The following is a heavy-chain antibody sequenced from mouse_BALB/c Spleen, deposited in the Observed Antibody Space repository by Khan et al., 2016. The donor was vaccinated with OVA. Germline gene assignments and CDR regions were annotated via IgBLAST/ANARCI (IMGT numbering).Heavy chain of an antibody. Sequence: VQLQQSGAELMKPGASVKISCKATGYTFSSYWIEWVKQRPGHGLEWIGEILPGRGNSNNNEKFKGKATFTAETSSNIAYMQLNSLTSEDSAVYYCARGAGTTYGMDYWGQGTSVTVSS. CDR2: ILPGRGNS. V-gene: IGHV1-9*01. J-gene: IGHJ4*01. CDR1: GYTFSSYW. CDR3: ARGAGTTYGMDY. D-gene: IGHD4-1*01.